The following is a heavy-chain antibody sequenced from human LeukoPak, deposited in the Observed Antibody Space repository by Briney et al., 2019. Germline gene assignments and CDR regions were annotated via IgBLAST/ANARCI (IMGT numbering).Heavy chain of an antibody. CDR3: ARDGVSVRPKYNWFDP. J-gene: IGHJ5*02. D-gene: IGHD1-1*01. V-gene: IGHV3-15*01. Sequence: PGGSLRLSCAASGFTFSNAWMAWVRQAPGKGLEWIGRIKTKTDGGTADYAAPVKGRFTISRDDSKNTLYLQMNSLKTEDTAVYYCARDGVSVRPKYNWFDPWGQGTLVTVSS. CDR2: IKTKTDGGTA. CDR1: GFTFSNAW.